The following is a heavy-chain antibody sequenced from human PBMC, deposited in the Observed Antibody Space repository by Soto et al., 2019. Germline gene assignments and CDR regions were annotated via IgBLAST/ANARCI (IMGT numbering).Heavy chain of an antibody. CDR1: TSTFSTYG. Sequence: QVHLVESGGGVVQPGRPLRLSCVASTSTFSTYGMHWVRQAPGKGLEWVAVISYDSISTGYGDSVRGRFTISRDNSKNTLYLQMNSLTTEDTAVYYCAREAGCNGGECNVDFDYWGQGTLVTVSS. CDR3: AREAGCNGGECNVDFDY. V-gene: IGHV3-30*03. D-gene: IGHD2-8*02. J-gene: IGHJ4*02. CDR2: ISYDSIST.